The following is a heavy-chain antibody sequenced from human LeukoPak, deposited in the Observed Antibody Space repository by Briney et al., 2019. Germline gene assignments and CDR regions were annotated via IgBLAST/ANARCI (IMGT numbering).Heavy chain of an antibody. J-gene: IGHJ4*02. CDR2: ISWNSGSI. CDR1: GFTFDDYA. Sequence: GGSLRLSCAASGFTFDDYAMHWVRQAPGKGLEWVSGISWNSGSIGYADSVKGRFTISRDNAKNSLYLQMNSLRAEDTAVYYCATLALNDYGGNADYWGQGTLVTVSS. D-gene: IGHD4-23*01. V-gene: IGHV3-9*01. CDR3: ATLALNDYGGNADY.